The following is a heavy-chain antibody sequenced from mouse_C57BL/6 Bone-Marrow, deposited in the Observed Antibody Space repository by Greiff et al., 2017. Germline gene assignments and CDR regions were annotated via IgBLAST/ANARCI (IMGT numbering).Heavy chain of an antibody. Sequence: VKLMESGPGILQPSQTLSLTCSFSGFSLSTYGMGVGWIRQPSGKGLVWLVHIWWDDDKYYNPALKSRLTISKSTSKNQVFLKIANVDTADTCTYYCTPNLVDAMDYWGQGTSVTVSS. J-gene: IGHJ4*01. CDR2: IWWDDDK. D-gene: IGHD4-1*01. CDR3: TPNLVDAMDY. CDR1: GFSLSTYGMG. V-gene: IGHV8-8*01.